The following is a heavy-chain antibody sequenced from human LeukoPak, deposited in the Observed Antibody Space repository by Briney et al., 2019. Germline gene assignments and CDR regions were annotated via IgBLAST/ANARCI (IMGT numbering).Heavy chain of an antibody. CDR1: GGTFSSYA. CDR2: IIPIFGTA. CDR3: ARAPIPGDIVAKHWFDP. Sequence: SVKVSCKASGGTFSSYAISWVRQAPGQGLEWMGGIIPIFGTANYAQKFQGRVTITADESTSTAYMELSSLRSEDTAVYYCARAPIPGDIVAKHWFDPWGQGTLVTVSS. J-gene: IGHJ5*02. D-gene: IGHD5-12*01. V-gene: IGHV1-69*13.